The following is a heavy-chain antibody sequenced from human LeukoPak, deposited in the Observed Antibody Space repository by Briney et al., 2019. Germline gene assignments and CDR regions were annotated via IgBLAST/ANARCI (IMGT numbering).Heavy chain of an antibody. CDR1: GYSFTSYW. CDR3: ARRSKSGWSPGAFDI. Sequence: PGESLKISCKGSGYSFTSYWIGWVRQMPGKGLEWMGIIYPGDSDTRYSPSFRGQVTISADKSISTAYLQWSSLKASDTAMYYCARRSKSGWSPGAFDIWGQGTMVTVSS. CDR2: IYPGDSDT. J-gene: IGHJ3*02. D-gene: IGHD6-19*01. V-gene: IGHV5-51*01.